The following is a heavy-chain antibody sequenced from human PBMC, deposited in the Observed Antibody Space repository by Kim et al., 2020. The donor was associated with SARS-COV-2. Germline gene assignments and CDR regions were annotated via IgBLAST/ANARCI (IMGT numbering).Heavy chain of an antibody. CDR3: ARGPELYSSGLRPFDY. Sequence: SETLSLTCAVYGGSFSGYYWSWIRQPPGKGLEWIGEINHSGSTNYNPSLKSRVTISVDTSKNQFSLKLSSVTAADTAVYYCARGPELYSSGLRPFDYWGQGTLVTVSS. CDR2: INHSGST. CDR1: GGSFSGYY. J-gene: IGHJ4*02. V-gene: IGHV4-34*01. D-gene: IGHD6-19*01.